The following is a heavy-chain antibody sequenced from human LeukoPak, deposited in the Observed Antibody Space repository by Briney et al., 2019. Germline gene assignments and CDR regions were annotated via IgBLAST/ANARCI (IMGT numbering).Heavy chain of an antibody. J-gene: IGHJ4*02. D-gene: IGHD3-10*01. CDR1: GFTFSSYS. Sequence: GGSLRLSCAASGFTFSSYSMNWVRQAPGKGLEWVSSISSSSSYIYYADSVKGRFTISRDNSKNSLYLQMNSLRTEDTALYYCAKDPVPAGNYWGQGTLVTVSS. V-gene: IGHV3-21*04. CDR3: AKDPVPAGNY. CDR2: ISSSSSYI.